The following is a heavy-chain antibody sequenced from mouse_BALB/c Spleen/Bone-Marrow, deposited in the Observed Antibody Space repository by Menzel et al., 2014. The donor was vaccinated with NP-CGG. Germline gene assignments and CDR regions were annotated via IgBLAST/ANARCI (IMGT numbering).Heavy chain of an antibody. D-gene: IGHD2-10*01. V-gene: IGHV2-9*02. Sequence: VKLVESGPGLVAPSQSLSVTCTVSGFSLTSYGVHWVRQPPGKGLEWQGIIWAGGSTNYNSALMSRLSISKDNSESQVFLKMNSLQTDDTAMYFCAIAYFGNYNYYFDYWGQGTTLTVSS. CDR1: GFSLTSYG. J-gene: IGHJ2*01. CDR3: AIAYFGNYNYYFDY. CDR2: IWAGGST.